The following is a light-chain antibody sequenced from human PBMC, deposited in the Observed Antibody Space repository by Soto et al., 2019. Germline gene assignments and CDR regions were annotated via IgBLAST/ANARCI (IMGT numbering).Light chain of an antibody. CDR2: DVS. CDR3: QQSYSTPIT. CDR1: QNIRSR. Sequence: DFQMTQSPSALSASVGDRVTITCRASQNIRSRLAWYQQKPGKAPKLLIYDVSSLESGVPSRFSGSGSGTDFTLTISSLQPEDFATYYCQQSYSTPITFGQGTRLEIK. V-gene: IGKV1-39*01. J-gene: IGKJ5*01.